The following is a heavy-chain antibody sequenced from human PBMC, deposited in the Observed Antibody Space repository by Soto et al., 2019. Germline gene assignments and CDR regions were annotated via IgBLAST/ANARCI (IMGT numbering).Heavy chain of an antibody. CDR3: ARDFRGWYFDY. CDR1: GFTFSSYW. CDR2: IKRDGSEK. J-gene: IGHJ4*02. V-gene: IGHV3-7*01. Sequence: GGSLRLSCAASGFTFSSYWMRWVRQAPGKGLEWVANIKRDGSEKYYVDSVKGRFTISRDNAKNSLYLQMNSLRAEDTAAYYCARDFRGWYFDYWGQGTLVTVSS. D-gene: IGHD6-19*01.